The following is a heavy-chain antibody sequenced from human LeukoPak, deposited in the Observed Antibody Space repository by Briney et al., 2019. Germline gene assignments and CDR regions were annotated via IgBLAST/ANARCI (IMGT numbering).Heavy chain of an antibody. CDR1: GFTFSSYA. D-gene: IGHD5-18*01. CDR2: ISGSGGST. V-gene: IGHV3-23*01. CDR3: ARTIWDTAMAVYYYYGMDV. J-gene: IGHJ6*02. Sequence: PGGSLRLSCAASGFTFSSYAMSWVRQAPGKGLEWVSAISGSGGSTYYADSVKGRFTISRDNAKNSLYLQMNSLRAEDTAVYYCARTIWDTAMAVYYYYGMDVWGQGTTVTVSS.